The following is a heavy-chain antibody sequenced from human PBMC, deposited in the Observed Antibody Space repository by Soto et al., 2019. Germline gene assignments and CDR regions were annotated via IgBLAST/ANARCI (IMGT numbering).Heavy chain of an antibody. D-gene: IGHD3-22*01. Sequence: QVQLVQSGAEVKKPGSSVKVSCKASGGTFSSYAISWVRQAPGQGLEWMGGIIPIFGTANYAQKFQGRVTITADESTSTAYMGLSTLRSEDTAVYYSAREQITMIVVIISGHAFDIWGQGTMVTVSS. CDR2: IIPIFGTA. CDR1: GGTFSSYA. CDR3: AREQITMIVVIISGHAFDI. V-gene: IGHV1-69*01. J-gene: IGHJ3*02.